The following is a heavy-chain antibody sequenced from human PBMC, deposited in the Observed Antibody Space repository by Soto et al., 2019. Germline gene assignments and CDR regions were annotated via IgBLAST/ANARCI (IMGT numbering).Heavy chain of an antibody. Sequence: SETLSLTCTVSGGSVSSGSYYWSWIRQPPGKGLEWIGYIYYSGSTNYNPSLKSRVTISVDTSKNQFSLKLSSVTAADTAVYYCARERFSNYRWLDPWGQGTLVTVSS. CDR2: IYYSGST. CDR1: GGSVSSGSYY. CDR3: ARERFSNYRWLDP. D-gene: IGHD4-4*01. J-gene: IGHJ5*02. V-gene: IGHV4-61*01.